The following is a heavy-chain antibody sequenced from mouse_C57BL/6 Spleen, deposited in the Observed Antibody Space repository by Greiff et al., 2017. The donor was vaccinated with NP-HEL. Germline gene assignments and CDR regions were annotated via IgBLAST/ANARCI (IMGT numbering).Heavy chain of an antibody. CDR2: ISSGGDYI. D-gene: IGHD3-3*01. V-gene: IGHV5-9-1*02. J-gene: IGHJ2*01. CDR1: GFTFSSYA. Sequence: EVKLMESGEGLVKPGGSLKLSCAASGFTFSSYAMSWVRQTPEKRLEWVAYISSGGDYIYYADTVKGRFTISRDNARNTLYLQMSSLKSEDTAMYYCTREGDIYGRPYYFDYWGQGTTLTVSS. CDR3: TREGDIYGRPYYFDY.